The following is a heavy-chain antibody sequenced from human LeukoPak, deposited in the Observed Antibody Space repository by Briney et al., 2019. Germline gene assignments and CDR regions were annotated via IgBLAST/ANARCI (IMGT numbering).Heavy chain of an antibody. CDR3: ARPRKNHSSSWYFDY. V-gene: IGHV4-30-4*08. CDR1: GGSISSGDYY. D-gene: IGHD6-13*01. Sequence: SQTLSLTCTVSGGSISSGDYYWSWIRQPPGKGLEWIGYIYYSGSTYYNPSLKSRVTISVDTSKNQFSLKLTSVTAADTAVYYCARPRKNHSSSWYFDYWGQGTLVTVSS. J-gene: IGHJ4*02. CDR2: IYYSGST.